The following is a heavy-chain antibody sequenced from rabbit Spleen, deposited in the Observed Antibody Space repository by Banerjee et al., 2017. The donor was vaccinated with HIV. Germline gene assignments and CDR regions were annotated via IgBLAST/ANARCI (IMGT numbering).Heavy chain of an antibody. Sequence: QSLEESGGDLVKPGASLTLTCTASGVSFSSSSYMCWVRQAPGKGLEWIACIDTGSSGFTYFATWAKGRFTCSKTSSTTVTLQMTRLTAADTATYFCARDTSSSFSSYGMDLWGPGDPRHRL. D-gene: IGHD1-1*01. CDR3: ARDTSSSFSSYGMDL. V-gene: IGHV1S40*01. CDR1: GVSFSSSSY. CDR2: IDTGSSGFT. J-gene: IGHJ6*01.